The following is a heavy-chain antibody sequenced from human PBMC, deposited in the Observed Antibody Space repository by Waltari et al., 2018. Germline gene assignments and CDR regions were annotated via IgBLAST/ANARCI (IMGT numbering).Heavy chain of an antibody. CDR1: GGSFSGYY. J-gene: IGHJ4*02. CDR3: ARDPRITIFGVVITRGFDY. CDR2: INHSGST. Sequence: QVQLQQWGAGLLKPSETLSLTCAVYGGSFSGYYWSWIRQPPGKGLEWIGEINHSGSTNYNPSLKSRVTISVDTSKNQFSLKLSSVTAADTAVYYCARDPRITIFGVVITRGFDYWGQGTLVTVSS. V-gene: IGHV4-34*01. D-gene: IGHD3-3*01.